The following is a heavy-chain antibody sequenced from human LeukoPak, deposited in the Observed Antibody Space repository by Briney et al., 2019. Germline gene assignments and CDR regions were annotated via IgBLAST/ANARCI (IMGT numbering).Heavy chain of an antibody. Sequence: ASVKVSCKASGYTFTSYDINWVRQATGQGLEWMGWMNSNSGNTGYAQKFQGRVTMTRNTSISTAYMELSSLRSEDTAVYYCARGPFEDTAMPDYYYGMDVWGQGTTVTVSS. CDR3: ARGPFEDTAMPDYYYGMDV. CDR2: MNSNSGNT. J-gene: IGHJ6*02. CDR1: GYTFTSYD. D-gene: IGHD5-18*01. V-gene: IGHV1-8*01.